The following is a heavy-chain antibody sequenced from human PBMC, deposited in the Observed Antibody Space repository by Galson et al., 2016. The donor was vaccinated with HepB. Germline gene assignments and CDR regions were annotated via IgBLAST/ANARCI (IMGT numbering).Heavy chain of an antibody. CDR2: IYHTGST. D-gene: IGHD5-24*01. Sequence: SETLSLTCTVSGDSIISSYWNWIRQSPGKGLEWIGYIYHTGSTYYYPSLKSRVTMSMDTSKNQFSLELSSVTAADTAVYYCARVCRAENNCYFDYWSQGTLVTVSS. V-gene: IGHV4-59*01. J-gene: IGHJ4*02. CDR1: GDSIISSY. CDR3: ARVCRAENNCYFDY.